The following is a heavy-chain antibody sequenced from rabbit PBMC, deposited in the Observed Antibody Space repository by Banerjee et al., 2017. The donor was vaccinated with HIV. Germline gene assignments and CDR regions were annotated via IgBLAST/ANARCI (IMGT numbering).Heavy chain of an antibody. CDR3: ARGYNYDDSGNWDGFDP. Sequence: QEQLKESGGGLVQPGGSLKLSCKASGFDFSSYYMNWVRQAPGKGLEWIACIYAGGSGSTYYASWAKGRFTISKTSSTTVTLQMTSLTAADTATYFCARGYNYDDSGNWDGFDPRGPGTLVTVS. J-gene: IGHJ2*01. CDR1: GFDFSSYYM. CDR2: IYAGGSGST. V-gene: IGHV1S45*01. D-gene: IGHD2-1*01.